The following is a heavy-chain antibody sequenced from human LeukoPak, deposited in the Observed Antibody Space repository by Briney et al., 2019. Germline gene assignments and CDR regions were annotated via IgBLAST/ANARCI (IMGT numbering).Heavy chain of an antibody. Sequence: PGGSLRLSCAASGFTFSSYWMHWVRQAPGRGLVWVSRINSDGSRTTYADSVKGRFTISRDNAKNTLYLQMNSLRAEDTAVYYCAKVGVDDILTGYYYYYYYYMDVWGKGTTVTISS. CDR3: AKVGVDDILTGYYYYYYYYMDV. CDR1: GFTFSSYW. CDR2: INSDGSRT. D-gene: IGHD3-9*01. J-gene: IGHJ6*03. V-gene: IGHV3-74*01.